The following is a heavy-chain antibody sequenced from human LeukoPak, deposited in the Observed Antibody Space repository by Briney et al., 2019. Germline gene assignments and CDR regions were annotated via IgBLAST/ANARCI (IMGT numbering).Heavy chain of an antibody. CDR1: GFTFSSYA. D-gene: IGHD2-2*03. CDR2: VGGSGGST. J-gene: IGHJ4*02. CDR3: AKDGYCSSTSCYWSY. V-gene: IGHV3-23*01. Sequence: GGSLRLSCAASGFTFSSYAMSWVRQAPGKGLEWVSVVGGSGGSTYYADSVKGRFTISRDNSKNTLYLQMNSLSAEDTAVYYCAKDGYCSSTSCYWSYWGQGTLVTVSS.